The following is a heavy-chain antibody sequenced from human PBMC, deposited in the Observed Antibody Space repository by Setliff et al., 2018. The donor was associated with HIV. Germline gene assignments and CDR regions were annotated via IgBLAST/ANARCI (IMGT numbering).Heavy chain of an antibody. Sequence: GGSLRLSCAASGFTFSSYEMNWVRQAPGKGLEWVSYISSSGGTIYYADSVKGRFTISRDNAKKSLYLQMNSLRADDTAVYYCARNDILTGYYKGVDYWGQGTLVTVSS. V-gene: IGHV3-48*03. CDR2: ISSSGGTI. CDR1: GFTFSSYE. J-gene: IGHJ4*02. D-gene: IGHD3-9*01. CDR3: ARNDILTGYYKGVDY.